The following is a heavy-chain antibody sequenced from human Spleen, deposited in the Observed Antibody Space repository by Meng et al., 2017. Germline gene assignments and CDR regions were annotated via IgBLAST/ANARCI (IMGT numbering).Heavy chain of an antibody. D-gene: IGHD6-19*01. CDR2: ISWNSGSI. CDR3: AKDQAVAESNYFDY. CDR1: GFTFDDYA. Sequence: GGSLRLSCAASGFTFDDYAMHWVRQAPGKGLEWVSGISWNSGSIGYADSVRGRFTISRDNAKNSLYLEMNTLRREDTALYYCAKDQAVAESNYFDYWGQGTLVTVSS. J-gene: IGHJ4*02. V-gene: IGHV3-9*01.